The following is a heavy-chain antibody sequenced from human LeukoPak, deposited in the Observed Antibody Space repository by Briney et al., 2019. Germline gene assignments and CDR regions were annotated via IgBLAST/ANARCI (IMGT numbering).Heavy chain of an antibody. V-gene: IGHV3-30*04. CDR1: GFTFSNYA. J-gene: IGHJ4*02. Sequence: PGGSLRLSCAASGFTFSNYAMSWVRQAPGKGLEWVAVISYDGSNKYYADSVKGRFTISRDNSKNTLYLQMNSLRAEDTAVYYCAREGIKWELRVFDYWGQGTLVTVSS. D-gene: IGHD1-26*01. CDR2: ISYDGSNK. CDR3: AREGIKWELRVFDY.